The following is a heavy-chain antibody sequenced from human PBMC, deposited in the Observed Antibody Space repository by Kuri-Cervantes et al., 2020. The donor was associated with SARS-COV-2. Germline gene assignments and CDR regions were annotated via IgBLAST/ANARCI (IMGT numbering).Heavy chain of an antibody. CDR3: ARRESGSGYALNYWYFDL. J-gene: IGHJ2*01. V-gene: IGHV4-39*07. Sequence: SQTLSLTCAVYGGSFSSYYWGWIRQPPGKGLEWIGSIYYSGSTYYNPSLKSRVTISVDTSKNQFSLKLSSVTAADTAVYYCARRESGSGYALNYWYFDLWGRGTLVTVSS. CDR2: IYYSGST. CDR1: GGSFSSYY. D-gene: IGHD5-12*01.